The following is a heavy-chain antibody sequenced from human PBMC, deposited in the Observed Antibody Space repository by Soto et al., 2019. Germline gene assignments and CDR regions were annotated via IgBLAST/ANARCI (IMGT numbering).Heavy chain of an antibody. CDR2: IYYSGST. D-gene: IGHD1-20*01. J-gene: IGHJ5*02. V-gene: IGHV4-59*12. CDR3: ARVGGINWFDP. CDR1: GGSISSYY. Sequence: SETLSLTCTVSGGSISSYYWSWIRQPPGKGLEWIGYIYYSGSTNYNPSLKSRVTISVDTSRNQFSLKLSSVTAADTAVYYCARVGGINWFDPWGQGTLVTVSS.